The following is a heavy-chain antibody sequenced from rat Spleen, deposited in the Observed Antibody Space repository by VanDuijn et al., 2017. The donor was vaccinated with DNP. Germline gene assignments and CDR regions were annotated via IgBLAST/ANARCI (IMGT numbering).Heavy chain of an antibody. CDR1: GFTFSDYY. D-gene: IGHD1-2*01. Sequence: EVQLVESGGGLVQPGRSLKLSCAASGFTFSDYYMAWVRQAPTRGLEWVASISPNGGSTSYRDSVKGRFTVSRDNAKNTQYLQMDSLRSEDTATYYCARHRAIAAIWDYWGQGVMVTVSS. V-gene: IGHV5S13*01. CDR2: ISPNGGST. CDR3: ARHRAIAAIWDY. J-gene: IGHJ2*01.